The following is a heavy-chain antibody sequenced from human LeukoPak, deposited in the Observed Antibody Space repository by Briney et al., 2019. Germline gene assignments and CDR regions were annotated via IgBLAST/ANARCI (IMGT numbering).Heavy chain of an antibody. Sequence: NPSETLSLTCAVYGGSFSGYYWSWIRQPPGKGLEWIGEINHSGSTNHNPSLKSRVTISVDTSKSQFSLKLSSVTAADTAVYYCARGQDVYSYGFDYWGQGTLVTVSS. CDR3: ARGQDVYSYGFDY. V-gene: IGHV4-34*01. D-gene: IGHD5-18*01. J-gene: IGHJ4*02. CDR1: GGSFSGYY. CDR2: INHSGST.